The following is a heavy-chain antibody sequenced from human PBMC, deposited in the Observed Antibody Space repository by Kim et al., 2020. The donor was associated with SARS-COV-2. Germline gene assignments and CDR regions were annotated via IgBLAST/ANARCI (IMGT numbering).Heavy chain of an antibody. Sequence: SETLSLTCTVSGGSISSGGYYWSWIRQHPGKGLEWIGYIHYSGSNYYNPSLKSRATISVDTSKNQFSLKLSSVTAADTAVYYCARFRVVVPAARNWFDPWAREPWSSSPQ. J-gene: IGHJ5*02. CDR1: GGSISSGGYY. D-gene: IGHD2-2*01. CDR3: ARFRVVVPAARNWFDP. V-gene: IGHV4-31*03. CDR2: IHYSGSN.